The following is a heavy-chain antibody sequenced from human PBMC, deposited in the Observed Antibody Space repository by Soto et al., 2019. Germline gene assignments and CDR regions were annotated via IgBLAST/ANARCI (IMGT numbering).Heavy chain of an antibody. J-gene: IGHJ4*02. CDR2: MNPDGSAQ. CDR3: ARHFSVDYFDY. V-gene: IGHV3-7*01. Sequence: GGSLRLSCAASGFSFSNYWINWVRQAPGKGLEWVANMNPDGSAQYYVDSVKGRFTISRDNAKNSASLQMNSLRAEDAAVYYCARHFSVDYFDYWGQGALVTVSS. CDR1: GFSFSNYW.